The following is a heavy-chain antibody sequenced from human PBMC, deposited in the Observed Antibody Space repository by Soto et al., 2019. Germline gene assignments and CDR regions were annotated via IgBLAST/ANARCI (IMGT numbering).Heavy chain of an antibody. D-gene: IGHD6-19*01. Sequence: QVQLQESGPGLVKPSETLSLTCTVSGGSISSYYWSWIRQPPGKGLEWIGYIYYSGSTNYNPSLKSRVTISVDPSKNQFSLKLSSVTAADTAVYYCASTPRERSSGWSNWFDPWGQGTLVTVSS. V-gene: IGHV4-59*01. CDR3: ASTPRERSSGWSNWFDP. CDR1: GGSISSYY. CDR2: IYYSGST. J-gene: IGHJ5*02.